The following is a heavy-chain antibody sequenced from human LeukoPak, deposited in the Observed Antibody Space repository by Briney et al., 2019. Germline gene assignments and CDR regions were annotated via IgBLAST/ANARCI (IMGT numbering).Heavy chain of an antibody. CDR1: GGSVSSSY. Sequence: SETLSLTCTVSGGSVSSSYWNWIRQPPGKGLEWIGYIHYRGNTNYNPSLQSRVTISLDTSKNQFSLNLNSVTAADTAVYYCARAYYESRGSSNTFDIWGQGTMVTVSS. J-gene: IGHJ3*02. CDR2: IHYRGNT. V-gene: IGHV4-59*02. CDR3: ARAYYESRGSSNTFDI. D-gene: IGHD3-22*01.